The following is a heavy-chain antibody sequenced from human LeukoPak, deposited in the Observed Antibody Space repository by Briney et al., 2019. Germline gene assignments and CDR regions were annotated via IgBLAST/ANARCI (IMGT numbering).Heavy chain of an antibody. D-gene: IGHD4-23*01. Sequence: ASVKVSCKASGYTLTSYGISWVRQAPGQGLEWMGWISGYNGNTNYAQKLQGRVTMTTDTSTSTAYMELGSLRSEDTAMYYCATIACGGNSPGRWGQGTLATVSS. J-gene: IGHJ4*02. CDR2: ISGYNGNT. V-gene: IGHV1-18*01. CDR1: GYTLTSYG. CDR3: ATIACGGNSPGR.